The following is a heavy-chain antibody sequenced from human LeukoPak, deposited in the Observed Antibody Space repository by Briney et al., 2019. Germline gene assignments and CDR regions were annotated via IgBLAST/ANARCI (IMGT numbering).Heavy chain of an antibody. CDR3: ARLKVRDWYFDL. Sequence: SETLSLTCTVSGGSISSSSYYWGWIRQPPGKGLEWIGSIYYSGSTYYNPSLKSRVTKSVDTSKNQFSLKLSSVTAADTAVYYCARLKVRDWYFDLWGRGTLVTVSS. V-gene: IGHV4-39*01. J-gene: IGHJ2*01. CDR1: GGSISSSSYY. CDR2: IYYSGST.